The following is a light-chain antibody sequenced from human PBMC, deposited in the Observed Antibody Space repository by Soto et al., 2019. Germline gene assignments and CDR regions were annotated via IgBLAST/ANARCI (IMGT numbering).Light chain of an antibody. CDR1: QSISSN. CDR2: GAS. Sequence: EIVMTQSPATLSVSPGERATLSCRASQSISSNLAWYQQKPGQAPRLLIYGASTRATGIPARFSGSGSGTEFTLTISSXQSEDFXVYYCQQYNNWPLTFGGGTKVEIK. V-gene: IGKV3-15*01. J-gene: IGKJ4*01. CDR3: QQYNNWPLT.